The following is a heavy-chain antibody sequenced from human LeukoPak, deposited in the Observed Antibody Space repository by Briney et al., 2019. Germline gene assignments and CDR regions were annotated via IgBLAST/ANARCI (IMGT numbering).Heavy chain of an antibody. V-gene: IGHV4-39*01. J-gene: IGHJ5*02. CDR2: IYYSGST. CDR1: GGSISSSSYY. Sequence: SETLSLTCTVSGGSISSSSYYWGWIRQPPGKGLEWIGSIYYSGSTYYNPSLKSRVTISVDTSKNQFSLKLSSVTAADTAVYYCARGALLRGWFDPWGQGTLVTVSS. CDR3: ARGALLRGWFDP. D-gene: IGHD3-10*01.